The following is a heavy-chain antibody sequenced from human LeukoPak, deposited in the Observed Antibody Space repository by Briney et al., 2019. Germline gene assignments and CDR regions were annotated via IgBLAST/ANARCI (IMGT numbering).Heavy chain of an antibody. CDR2: LNSDGSST. J-gene: IGHJ4*02. CDR3: ARGYNYGHDY. D-gene: IGHD5-18*01. V-gene: IGHV3-74*01. CDR1: GFTFSSYE. Sequence: GGSLRLSCAASGFTFSSYEMNWVRQAPGKGLVWVSRLNSDGSSTNYADSVKGRFTISRDNAKNTVYMQMHSLRAEDTAVYYCARGYNYGHDYWGQGTLVTVSS.